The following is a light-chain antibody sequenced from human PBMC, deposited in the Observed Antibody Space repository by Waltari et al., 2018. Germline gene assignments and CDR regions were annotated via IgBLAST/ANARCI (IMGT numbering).Light chain of an antibody. CDR1: QSLSNW. J-gene: IGKJ1*01. CDR2: KAS. V-gene: IGKV1-5*03. CDR3: QQYRNLWT. Sequence: DIQMTQSPSTLSASVGDRVTITCRASQSLSNWLAWYQQKPGKAPKVLIYKASTLESGVPSRFSGSGSGTEFTLTISSLQPDDFATYYCQQYRNLWTFGQGTKVDIK.